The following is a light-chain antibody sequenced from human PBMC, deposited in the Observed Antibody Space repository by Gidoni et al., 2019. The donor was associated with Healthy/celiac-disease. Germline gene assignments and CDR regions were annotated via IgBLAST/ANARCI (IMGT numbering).Light chain of an antibody. V-gene: IGLV1-44*01. CDR2: SNN. Sequence: QSVLTQPPSASGTPGQRVTLSCSRSSSNIGSNTVNWYQQLPGTAPKLLIYSNNQRPSGVPDRFSGSKSGTSASLAISGLQSEDEADYYCAAWDDSLNGPWVFGGGTKLTVL. CDR3: AAWDDSLNGPWV. J-gene: IGLJ3*02. CDR1: SSNIGSNT.